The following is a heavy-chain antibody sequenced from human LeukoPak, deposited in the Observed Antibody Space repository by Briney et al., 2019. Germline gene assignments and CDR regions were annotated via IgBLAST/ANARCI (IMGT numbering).Heavy chain of an antibody. V-gene: IGHV1-69*13. CDR2: IIPIFGTA. CDR3: ARDQYGPAAAIEEGY. D-gene: IGHD2-2*01. J-gene: IGHJ4*02. Sequence: SVKVSCKASGGTFSSYAISWVRQAPGQGLEWMGGIIPIFGTANYAQKFQGRVTITADESTSTAYMELSSLRSEDTAVYYCARDQYGPAAAIEEGYWGQGTLVTVSS. CDR1: GGTFSSYA.